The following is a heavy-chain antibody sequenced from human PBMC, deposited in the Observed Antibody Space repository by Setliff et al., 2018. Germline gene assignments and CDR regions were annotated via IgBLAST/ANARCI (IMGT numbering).Heavy chain of an antibody. J-gene: IGHJ4*01. V-gene: IGHV4-39*01. D-gene: IGHD2-15*01. Sequence: LSLTCTVSDDSFTSSRYYWGWIRQAPGSGLEWIGSISHSGTPYYNASVESRVTISIDTSRNQFSLELRSVTVADTATYYCVRPGGTTVVARHFDYWGSGILVTVSS. CDR1: DDSFTSSRYY. CDR3: VRPGGTTVVARHFDY. CDR2: ISHSGTP.